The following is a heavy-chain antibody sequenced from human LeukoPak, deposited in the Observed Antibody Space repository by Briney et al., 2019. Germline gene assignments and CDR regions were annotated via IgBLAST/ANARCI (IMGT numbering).Heavy chain of an antibody. CDR1: GGSISSYY. CDR3: ARLIAVAGPNYYYYGMDV. V-gene: IGHV4-59*08. Sequence: SETLSLTCTVSGGSISSYYWSWIRQPPGKGLEWIGYIYYSGSTNYNPSLKSRVTISVDTSKNQFSLKLSSVTAADTAVYYCARLIAVAGPNYYYYGMDVRGQGTTVTVSS. D-gene: IGHD6-19*01. J-gene: IGHJ6*02. CDR2: IYYSGST.